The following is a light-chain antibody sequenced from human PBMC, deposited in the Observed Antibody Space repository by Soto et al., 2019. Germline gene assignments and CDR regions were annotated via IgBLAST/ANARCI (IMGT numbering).Light chain of an antibody. Sequence: DIQMTQSPSSLSASVGDRVTITCRASQSISSYLNWYQQKPGKAPKLLIYAASSLQSGDPSRFSGSGSGTDFTLTISSLQPEDFATYYCQQSYSTLLTFGGGTKVEIK. CDR2: AAS. CDR3: QQSYSTLLT. CDR1: QSISSY. J-gene: IGKJ4*01. V-gene: IGKV1-39*01.